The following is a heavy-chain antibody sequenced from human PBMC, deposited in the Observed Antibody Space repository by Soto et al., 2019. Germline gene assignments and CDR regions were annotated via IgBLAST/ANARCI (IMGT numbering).Heavy chain of an antibody. D-gene: IGHD3-10*01. CDR1: GYTFTSYD. J-gene: IGHJ6*03. Sequence: QVQLVQSGAEVKKPGASVKVSCKASGYTFTSYDINWVRQATGQGLEWMGWMNPNSGNTGYAQKLQGRVTMTRTTSISTAYMELSSLRSEDTAVYYCARGDAFTMVRRVIYYYYMDVWGKGTTVTVSS. V-gene: IGHV1-8*01. CDR3: ARGDAFTMVRRVIYYYYMDV. CDR2: MNPNSGNT.